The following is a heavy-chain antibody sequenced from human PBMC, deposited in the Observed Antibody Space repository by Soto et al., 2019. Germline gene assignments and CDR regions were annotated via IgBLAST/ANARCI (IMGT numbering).Heavy chain of an antibody. J-gene: IGHJ6*02. CDR1: GFTFTSYA. D-gene: IGHD5-18*01. Sequence: GGSLRLSCAVSGFTFTSYAMTWVRQAPGKGLEWVSAISGSGGSEFYADSVKGRFTISRDNSKNTLYLQMKSLRAEDTALYYCAKGDTTMITDYYAMDVWGQGTTVTVSS. CDR2: ISGSGGSE. V-gene: IGHV3-23*01. CDR3: AKGDTTMITDYYAMDV.